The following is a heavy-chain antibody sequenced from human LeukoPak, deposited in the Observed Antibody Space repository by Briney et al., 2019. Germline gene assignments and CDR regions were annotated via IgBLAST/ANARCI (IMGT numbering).Heavy chain of an antibody. D-gene: IGHD2-2*01. CDR3: AKAAYCGSTSCSDEYYYYYYGMDV. V-gene: IGHV3-23*01. CDR1: GFTFSSYA. J-gene: IGHJ6*02. CDR2: ISGSGGST. Sequence: GGSLRLSCAASGFTFSSYAMSWVRQAPGKGLEWVSAISGSGGSTYYADSVKGRFTISRDNSKNTLYLQMNSLRAEDTAVYYCAKAAYCGSTSCSDEYYYYYYGMDVWGQGTTVTVSS.